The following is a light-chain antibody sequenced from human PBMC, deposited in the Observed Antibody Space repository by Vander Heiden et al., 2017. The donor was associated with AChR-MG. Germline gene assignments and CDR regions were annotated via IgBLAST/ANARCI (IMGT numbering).Light chain of an antibody. Sequence: VLTQSPATLSLSPGERATLSCRASQSVSSSLAWYQQKPGQAPRLLIYDASNRATGIPARFSGSGSGTDFTLTISTLEPEDFAVYYCQQRSSWPRFTFGPGTKVDI. CDR3: QQRSSWPRFT. CDR1: QSVSSS. V-gene: IGKV3-11*01. CDR2: DAS. J-gene: IGKJ3*01.